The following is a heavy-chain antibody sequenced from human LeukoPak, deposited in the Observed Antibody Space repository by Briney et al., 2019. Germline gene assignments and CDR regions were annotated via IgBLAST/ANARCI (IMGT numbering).Heavy chain of an antibody. D-gene: IGHD1-1*01. V-gene: IGHV1-24*01. CDR3: ASNDVHPSLALSS. Sequence: ASVTVSCKVSGYIFSELSMHWVRQAPGQGLEWMGGFNPEDGETFYAQKFQGRVTMTRDTSTSTAYMELSGLRSEDTAVYYCASNDVHPSLALSSWGQGTLVTVSS. CDR1: GYIFSELS. CDR2: FNPEDGET. J-gene: IGHJ4*02.